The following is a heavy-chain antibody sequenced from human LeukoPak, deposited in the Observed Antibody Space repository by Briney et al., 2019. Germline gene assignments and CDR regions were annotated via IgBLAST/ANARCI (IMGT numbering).Heavy chain of an antibody. V-gene: IGHV1-46*01. Sequence: ASVKLSCKASGYTFTSYYMHSVRQAPGQGLEWMRIINPSGGSTSYAKTFQGRVTMTRDTTTSTVYMELSSLRSEDTAVYYCARSYGGNDALDIWGQGTMVTVSS. J-gene: IGHJ3*02. CDR2: INPSGGST. CDR3: ARSYGGNDALDI. D-gene: IGHD4-23*01. CDR1: GYTFTSYY.